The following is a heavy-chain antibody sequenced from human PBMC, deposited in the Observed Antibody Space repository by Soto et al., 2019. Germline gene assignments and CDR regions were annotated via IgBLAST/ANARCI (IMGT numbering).Heavy chain of an antibody. CDR2: IYYSGST. CDR3: AREAFYDRSGAFDY. V-gene: IGHV4-31*03. Sequence: SETLSLTCTVSGGSISSGGSGGYYWSWIRQYSGKGLEWIGYIYYSGSTYYNPSLKSRVTISVDTSKKQFSLKLSSVTAADTAVCFCAREAFYDRSGAFDYWGQGTLVTVSS. D-gene: IGHD3-22*01. J-gene: IGHJ4*02. CDR1: GGSISSGGSGGYY.